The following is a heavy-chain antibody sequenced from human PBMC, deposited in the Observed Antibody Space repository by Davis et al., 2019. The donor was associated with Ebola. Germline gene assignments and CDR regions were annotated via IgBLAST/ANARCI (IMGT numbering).Heavy chain of an antibody. J-gene: IGHJ4*02. CDR3: ARGLGGYDSVFDY. CDR2: ISSSGSTI. D-gene: IGHD5-12*01. Sequence: GESLKISCAASGFTFSSYSMSWIRQAPGKGLEWVSYISSSGSTIYYADSVKGRFTISRDNAKNSLYLQMNSLRAEDTAVYYCARGLGGYDSVFDYWGQGTLVTVSS. V-gene: IGHV3-48*04. CDR1: GFTFSSYS.